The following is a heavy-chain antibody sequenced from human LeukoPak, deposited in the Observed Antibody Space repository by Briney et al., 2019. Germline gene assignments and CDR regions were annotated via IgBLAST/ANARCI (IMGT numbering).Heavy chain of an antibody. V-gene: IGHV4-30-4*01. Sequence: SETLSLTCTVSGGSISSGDYYWSWIRQPPGKGLEWIGYIYYSGSTYYNPSLKSRVTISVDTSKNQFSLKLSSVTAADTAVYYCARGPISGYEGYFQHWGQGTLVTVSS. CDR2: IYYSGST. CDR3: ARGPISGYEGYFQH. J-gene: IGHJ1*01. CDR1: GGSISSGDYY. D-gene: IGHD5-12*01.